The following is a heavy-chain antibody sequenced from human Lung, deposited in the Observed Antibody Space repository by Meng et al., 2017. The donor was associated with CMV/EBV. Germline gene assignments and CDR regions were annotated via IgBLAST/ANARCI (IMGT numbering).Heavy chain of an antibody. CDR3: VRDVSAFGEVVTYYFDF. V-gene: IGHV3-33*01. CDR1: FKFDSFA. J-gene: IGHJ4*02. CDR2: VGYDGKNE. D-gene: IGHD3-10*01. Sequence: FKFDSFAFHWVRQAPGKGLEWVSVVGYDGKNELHADSVKGRFTISRDNPKNTLYLQMNNLRVEDTALYFCVRDVSAFGEVVTYYFDFWGPGTLVTVSS.